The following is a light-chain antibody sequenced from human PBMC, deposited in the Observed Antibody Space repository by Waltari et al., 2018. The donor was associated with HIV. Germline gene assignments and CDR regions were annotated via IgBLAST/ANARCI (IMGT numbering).Light chain of an antibody. V-gene: IGLV2-14*01. CDR1: NTDIGLYNL. CDR2: GVN. J-gene: IGLJ2*01. CDR3: SSYTNSDILL. Sequence: QSALTQPASVSGSPGQSITISCMGANTDIGLYNLVSWYRQHPDKAPQLVIYGVNTRPSGVSDRFSGSKSGNTASLTISSLQAEDEADYYCSSYTNSDILLFGGGTKLTVL.